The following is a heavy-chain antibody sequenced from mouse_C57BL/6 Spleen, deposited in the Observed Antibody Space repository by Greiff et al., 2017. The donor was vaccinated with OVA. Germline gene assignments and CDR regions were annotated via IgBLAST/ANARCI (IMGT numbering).Heavy chain of an antibody. Sequence: DVQLQESGPELVKPGASVKIPCKASGYTFTDYNMDWVKQSHGKSLEWIGDINPNNGGTIYNQKFKGKATLTVDKSSSTAYMELRSLTSEDTAVYYCARRYSNFSAMDYWGQGTSVTVSS. D-gene: IGHD2-5*01. CDR3: ARRYSNFSAMDY. CDR2: INPNNGGT. J-gene: IGHJ4*01. CDR1: GYTFTDYN. V-gene: IGHV1-18*01.